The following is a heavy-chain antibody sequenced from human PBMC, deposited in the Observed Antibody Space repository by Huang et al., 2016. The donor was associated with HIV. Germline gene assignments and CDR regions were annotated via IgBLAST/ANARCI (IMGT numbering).Heavy chain of an antibody. J-gene: IGHJ5*02. D-gene: IGHD6-6*01. CDR1: GGSMSCYY. V-gene: IGHV4-59*01. CDR2: IYYIGST. Sequence: QVQLQESGPGLVKPSETLSLTCTVPGGSMSCYYWSWIRQPPGKGLEWIGYIYYIGSTNYKPSLKSRVTGSVDTAKNQFSLRLSSVTAADTAVYYCASASIAARRWFDPWGQGSLVTVSS. CDR3: ASASIAARRWFDP.